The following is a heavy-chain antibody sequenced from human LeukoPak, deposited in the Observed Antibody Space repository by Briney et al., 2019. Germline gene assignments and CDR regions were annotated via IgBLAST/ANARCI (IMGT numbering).Heavy chain of an antibody. CDR1: GGSISSFY. CDR2: ITNSGDA. CDR3: ARHAEHAAYFHH. Sequence: PSETLSLTCTVSGGSISSFYWSWIRQPPGKGLEWIGWITNSGDANYNPSLESRLAISGDTSKSQLSLIVTSVTDADTAVYYCARHAEHAAYFHHWGQGVLVTVSS. J-gene: IGHJ4*02. D-gene: IGHD1/OR15-1a*01. V-gene: IGHV4-4*08.